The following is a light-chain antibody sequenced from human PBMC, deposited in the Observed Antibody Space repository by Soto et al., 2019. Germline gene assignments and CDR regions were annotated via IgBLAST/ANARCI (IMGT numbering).Light chain of an antibody. CDR1: QSISRY. CDR3: QQGYRTPLT. Sequence: DIQMTQSPSSLSASVGDRVTITCRASQSISRYLNWYQQKPGKAPMLLIYAASSLKSGVPSRFSGSGSGTDFTLTITSLQPEYFAAYYCQQGYRTPLTFGQGTKVEIK. V-gene: IGKV1-39*01. J-gene: IGKJ1*01. CDR2: AAS.